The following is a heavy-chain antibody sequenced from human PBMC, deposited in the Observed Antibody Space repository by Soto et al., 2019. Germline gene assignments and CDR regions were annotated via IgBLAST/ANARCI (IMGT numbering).Heavy chain of an antibody. Sequence: PSETLSLTCTVSGGSISSYYWSWIRQPPGKGLEWIGYIYYSGSTNYNPSLKSRVTISVDTSKNQFSLKLSSVTAADTAVYYCARHSPGLYSGYDLFDYWGQGTLVTVSS. CDR2: IYYSGST. CDR3: ARHSPGLYSGYDLFDY. D-gene: IGHD5-12*01. CDR1: GGSISSYY. J-gene: IGHJ4*02. V-gene: IGHV4-59*08.